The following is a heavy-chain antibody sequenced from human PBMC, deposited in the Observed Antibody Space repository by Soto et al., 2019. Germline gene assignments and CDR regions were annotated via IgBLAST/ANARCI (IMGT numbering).Heavy chain of an antibody. D-gene: IGHD5-12*01. CDR1: GFTFSSYA. CDR2: ISYDGSNK. CDR3: ARDEDGYNSFDY. J-gene: IGHJ4*02. Sequence: QVQLVESGGGVVQPGRSPRLSCAASGFTFSSYAMHWVRQAPGKGLEWVAVISYDGSNKYYADSVKGRFTISRDNSKNTLYLQMNSLRAEDTAVYYCARDEDGYNSFDYWGQGTLVTVSS. V-gene: IGHV3-30-3*01.